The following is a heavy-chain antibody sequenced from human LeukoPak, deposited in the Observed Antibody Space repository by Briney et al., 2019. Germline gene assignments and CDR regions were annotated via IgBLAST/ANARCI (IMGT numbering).Heavy chain of an antibody. CDR1: GGSISSGDYY. D-gene: IGHD5-18*01. CDR3: ARDGEDSGYSYGFPDAFDI. J-gene: IGHJ3*02. V-gene: IGHV4-30-4*08. CDR2: IYYSGST. Sequence: SQTLSLTCTVPGGSISSGDYYWSWIRQPPGKGLEWIGYIYYSGSTYYNPSLKSRVTISVDTSKNQFSLKLSSVTAADTAVYYCARDGEDSGYSYGFPDAFDIWGQGTMVTVSS.